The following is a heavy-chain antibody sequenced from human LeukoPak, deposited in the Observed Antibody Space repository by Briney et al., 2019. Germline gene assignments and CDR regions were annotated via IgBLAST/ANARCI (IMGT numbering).Heavy chain of an antibody. Sequence: SETLSLTCTVSGGSINGYYWSWLRQPAGQGLEGIGRIYSSGDTNHTPSLRSRVTMSVDTSKNQLSLKLRPVTAADTAVYYCARAAGAAGGQYFDYWGQGSVVTVSS. CDR1: GGSINGYY. V-gene: IGHV4-4*07. CDR2: IYSSGDT. CDR3: ARAAGAAGGQYFDY. J-gene: IGHJ4*02. D-gene: IGHD6-13*01.